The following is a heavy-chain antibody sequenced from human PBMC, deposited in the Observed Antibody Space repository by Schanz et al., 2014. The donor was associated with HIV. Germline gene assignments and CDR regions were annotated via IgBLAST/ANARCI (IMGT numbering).Heavy chain of an antibody. CDR3: AKGLYYGGRNQKLHFGF. CDR1: GFPLRDYG. J-gene: IGHJ2*01. D-gene: IGHD3-10*01. V-gene: IGHV3-30*18. Sequence: QVQVVESGGGVVQPGRSLTLSCATTGFPLRDYGMHWVRQAAGKGLEWLAFISYNGNEKDYGDSVKGRFNISRDNSRNSLYLQMNRLRAEDTAVYYCAKGLYYGGRNQKLHFGFWGRGTLVSVSS. CDR2: ISYNGNEK.